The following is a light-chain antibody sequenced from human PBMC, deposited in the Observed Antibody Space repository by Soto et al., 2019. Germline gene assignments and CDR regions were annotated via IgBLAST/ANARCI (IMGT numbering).Light chain of an antibody. CDR3: SSYAGSNNFF. Sequence: QSVLTQSPSASGSPGQSVTISCTGTSSDIGAYIYVSWYQQHPGKAPKLMISEVSRRPSGVPDRFSGSKSGNSASLTVSGLQADDEAHYFCSSYAGSNNFFFGTGTKVTVL. CDR1: SSDIGAYIY. J-gene: IGLJ1*01. CDR2: EVS. V-gene: IGLV2-8*01.